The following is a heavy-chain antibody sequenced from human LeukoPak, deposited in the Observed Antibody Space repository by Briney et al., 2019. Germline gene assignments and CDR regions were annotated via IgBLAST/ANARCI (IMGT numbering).Heavy chain of an antibody. CDR2: ISSSGSDI. Sequence: GGTLRLSCAASGFTFSRYDMSWVRQAPGKGLEWVSYISSSGSDIYYADSVKGRFTISRDNARNSLYLQMNSLRAEDTAVYYCARGASVVAGNDNAFDIWGQGTMVTVSS. CDR1: GFTFSRYD. CDR3: ARGASVVAGNDNAFDI. D-gene: IGHD6-19*01. V-gene: IGHV3-21*05. J-gene: IGHJ3*02.